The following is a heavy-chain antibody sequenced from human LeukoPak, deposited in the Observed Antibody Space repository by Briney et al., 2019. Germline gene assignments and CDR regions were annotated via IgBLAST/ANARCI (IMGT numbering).Heavy chain of an antibody. CDR1: GFTFSGSA. D-gene: IGHD3-16*01. CDR3: TRRGGPSEIDY. CDR2: IRSKANSYAT. V-gene: IGHV3-73*01. J-gene: IGHJ4*02. Sequence: PGGSLKLSCAASGFTFSGSAMHWVRQASGKGLEWVGRIRSKANSYATAYAASVKGRFTISRDDSKNTAYLQMNSLKTEGTAVYYCTRRGGPSEIDYWGQGTLVTVSS.